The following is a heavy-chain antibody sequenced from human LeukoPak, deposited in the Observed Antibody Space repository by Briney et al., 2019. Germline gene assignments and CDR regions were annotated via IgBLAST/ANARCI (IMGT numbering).Heavy chain of an antibody. CDR1: GDSINN. Sequence: PSETLSLTCTVSGDSINNWSWIRQPPEQGLGWVGYIYYSRTTSYNPYYKGRVTISVDISVAQFSLQTNSVTAADTAVYYCARLQRITMAGPDHWYFDLWGRGTLVTVP. CDR2: IYYSRTT. CDR3: ARLQRITMAGPDHWYFDL. J-gene: IGHJ2*01. V-gene: IGHV4-59*01. D-gene: IGHD3-10*01.